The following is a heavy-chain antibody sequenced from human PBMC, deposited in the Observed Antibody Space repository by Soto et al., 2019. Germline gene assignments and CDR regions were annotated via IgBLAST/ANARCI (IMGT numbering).Heavy chain of an antibody. D-gene: IGHD1-26*01. J-gene: IGHJ6*02. V-gene: IGHV1-8*01. CDR3: ARGTVGATYYYYGMDV. CDR1: GYTFTRYD. Sequence: GASVKVSCKASGYTFTRYDINWVRQATGQGLEWMGWMNPNSGNTGYAQKFQGRVTMTRNTSISTAYMELSSLRSEDTAVYYCARGTVGATYYYYGMDVWGQGTTVTSP. CDR2: MNPNSGNT.